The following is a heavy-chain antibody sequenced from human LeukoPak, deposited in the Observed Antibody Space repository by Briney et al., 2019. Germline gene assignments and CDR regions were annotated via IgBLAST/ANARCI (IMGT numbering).Heavy chain of an antibody. CDR2: IYYSGST. D-gene: IGHD3-16*01. J-gene: IGHJ3*02. Sequence: SETLSLTCTVSGGSISSYYWSWIRQPPGKGLEWIGYIYYSGSTNYNPSLKSRVTISVGTSKNQFSLKLSSVTAADTAVYYCARVGPVDAFDIWGQGTMVTVSS. CDR3: ARVGPVDAFDI. CDR1: GGSISSYY. V-gene: IGHV4-59*01.